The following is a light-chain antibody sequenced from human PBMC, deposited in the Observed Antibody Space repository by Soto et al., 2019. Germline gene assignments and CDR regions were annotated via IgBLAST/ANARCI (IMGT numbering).Light chain of an antibody. V-gene: IGLV1-51*01. Sequence: QSVLTQPPSVSAAPGQKVTISCSGTSSNIGDNYVSWYRQLPGTAPKLLIYDNYKRPSGIPDRFSGSKSGTSTTLGITGLQTGDEADYYCQSYDSSLSGVVFGGGTKLTVL. CDR1: SSNIGDNY. J-gene: IGLJ2*01. CDR2: DNY. CDR3: QSYDSSLSGVV.